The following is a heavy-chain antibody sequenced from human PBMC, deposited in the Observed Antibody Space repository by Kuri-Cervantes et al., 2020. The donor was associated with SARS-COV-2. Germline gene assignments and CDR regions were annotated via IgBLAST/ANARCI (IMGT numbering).Heavy chain of an antibody. J-gene: IGHJ5*02. CDR2: FDPEDGET. D-gene: IGHD4-23*01. CDR1: GYTLTELS. CDR3: ARVDGGKYYDGWFDP. Sequence: ASVKVSCKVSGYTLTELSMHWVRQAPGKGLEWMGGFDPEDGETIYAQKFQGRVTMTEDTSTDTAYMELSSLRSEDTAVYYCARVDGGKYYDGWFDPWGQGTLVTVSS. V-gene: IGHV1-24*01.